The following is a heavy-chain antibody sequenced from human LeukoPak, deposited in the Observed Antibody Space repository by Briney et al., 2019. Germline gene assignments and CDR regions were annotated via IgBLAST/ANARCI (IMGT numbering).Heavy chain of an antibody. Sequence: SGPTLVNPTQTLTLTCTFSGFSLSTSGVAVGWIRQPPGKALEWLALIYGNDDKRYTPSLTNRLTITKDTSKNQVVLTMTNMDPVDTATYYCARMYPGGWFDPWGQGTLVTVSS. CDR2: IYGNDDK. D-gene: IGHD2-2*01. V-gene: IGHV2-5*01. CDR3: ARMYPGGWFDP. J-gene: IGHJ5*02. CDR1: GFSLSTSGVA.